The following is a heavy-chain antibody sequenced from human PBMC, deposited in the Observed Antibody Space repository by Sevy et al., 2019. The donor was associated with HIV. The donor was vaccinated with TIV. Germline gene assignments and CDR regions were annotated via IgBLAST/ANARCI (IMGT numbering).Heavy chain of an antibody. D-gene: IGHD3-22*01. Sequence: GGSLRLSCAASGFTFSSYSMNWVRQAPGKGLEWVSYISSSSSTIYYADSVKGRFNISGDNAKNSLYLQMNSLRAEDTAVYYCARTGPPGYYYDSSGSDYWGQGTLVTVSS. CDR3: ARTGPPGYYYDSSGSDY. CDR2: ISSSSSTI. CDR1: GFTFSSYS. V-gene: IGHV3-48*01. J-gene: IGHJ4*02.